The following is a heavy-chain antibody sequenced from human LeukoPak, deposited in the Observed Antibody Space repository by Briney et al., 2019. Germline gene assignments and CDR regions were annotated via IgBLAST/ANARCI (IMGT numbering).Heavy chain of an antibody. CDR3: AKDREGYGGNSGLFDY. D-gene: IGHD4-23*01. Sequence: PGGSLRLSCAASGFTFSSYAMSWVRQAPGKGLEWVSAISGSGGSTYYADSVKGRFTISRDNSKNTLYLQMNSLRAEDTAVYYCAKDREGYGGNSGLFDYWGQGTLVTVSS. V-gene: IGHV3-23*01. CDR2: ISGSGGST. J-gene: IGHJ4*02. CDR1: GFTFSSYA.